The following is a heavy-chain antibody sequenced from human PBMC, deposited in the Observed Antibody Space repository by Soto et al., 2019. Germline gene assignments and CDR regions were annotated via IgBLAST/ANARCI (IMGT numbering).Heavy chain of an antibody. J-gene: IGHJ4*02. CDR2: IWYDGSNK. V-gene: IGHV3-33*01. D-gene: IGHD5-12*01. CDR3: ARVRSLATSHFDY. CDR1: GFTFSSYC. Sequence: GGSLRLSCAASGFTFSSYCMHWVRQAPGKGLEWVAVIWYDGSNKYYADSVKGRFTISRDNSKNTLYLQMNSLRAEDTAVYYCARVRSLATSHFDYWGQGTLVTVSS.